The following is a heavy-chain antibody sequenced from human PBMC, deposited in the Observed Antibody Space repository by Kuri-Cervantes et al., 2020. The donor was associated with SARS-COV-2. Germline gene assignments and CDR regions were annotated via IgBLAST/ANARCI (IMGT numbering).Heavy chain of an antibody. Sequence: CTVSGGSISSSSYYWGWIRQPPGKGLEWIGSIYYSGSTYYNPSLKSRVTISVDTSKNQFPLKLSSVTAADTAVYYGTGKISSWYRDAAYYFDYWGQGTLVTVSS. J-gene: IGHJ4*02. V-gene: IGHV4-39*01. CDR3: TGKISSWYRDAAYYFDY. D-gene: IGHD6-13*01. CDR1: GGSISSSSYY. CDR2: IYYSGST.